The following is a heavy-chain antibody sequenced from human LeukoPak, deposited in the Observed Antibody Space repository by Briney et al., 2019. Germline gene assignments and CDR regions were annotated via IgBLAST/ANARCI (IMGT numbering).Heavy chain of an antibody. CDR3: ARDLPGRDGYNWRHDAFDI. Sequence: SETLSLTCTVSGGSISSSGYYWGWIRQPPGKGLEWIGSIYYSGSTYYNPSLKSRVTVSVDTSKNQFSLKLSSVTAADTAVYYCARDLPGRDGYNWRHDAFDIWGQGTMVTVSS. D-gene: IGHD5-24*01. J-gene: IGHJ3*02. CDR1: GGSISSSGYY. CDR2: IYYSGST. V-gene: IGHV4-39*07.